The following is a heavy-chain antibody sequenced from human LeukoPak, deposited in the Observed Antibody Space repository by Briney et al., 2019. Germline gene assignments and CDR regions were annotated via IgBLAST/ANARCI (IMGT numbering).Heavy chain of an antibody. V-gene: IGHV4-59*01. J-gene: IGHJ4*02. CDR2: IYYSGST. CDR3: AREEYGSGSYYPD. D-gene: IGHD3-10*01. Sequence: SETLSLTCTVSGGSISSYYWSWIRQPPGKGLEWIGYIYYSGSTNYNPDLMKRGTISVNTSNNQFSLKLSSVTAADTAVYSCAREEYGSGSYYPDWGKGTLVTVSS. CDR1: GGSISSYY.